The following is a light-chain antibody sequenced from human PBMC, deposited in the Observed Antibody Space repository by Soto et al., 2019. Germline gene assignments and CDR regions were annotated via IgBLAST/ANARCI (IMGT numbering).Light chain of an antibody. Sequence: QSVLTQPPSASGTPGQRVSISCSGSGSSIGTNTVNWYRQLPGTAPKLLIYANNQRPSGVPDRFSGSKSGTSASLAISGLKSEDEAEYYCAAWDGSLNNVLFGGGTKLTVL. V-gene: IGLV1-44*01. CDR1: GSSIGTNT. J-gene: IGLJ2*01. CDR3: AAWDGSLNNVL. CDR2: ANN.